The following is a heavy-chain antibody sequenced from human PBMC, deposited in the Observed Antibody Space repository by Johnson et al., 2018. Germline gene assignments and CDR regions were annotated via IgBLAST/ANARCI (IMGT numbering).Heavy chain of an antibody. CDR2: INSDGSST. D-gene: IGHD3-16*01. J-gene: IGHJ6*03. CDR3: VRGFRGGKYDYMDV. V-gene: IGHV3-74*02. CDR1: GFIFSNYW. Sequence: VQLVQSGGGVVQPGKSLRLSCAASGFIFSNYWMHWVRQAPGKGLVWVSRINSDGSSTTNADSVKGRFTISRDNAKSTLNLQMNSLRAEDTAVYYCVRGFRGGKYDYMDVWGKGTTVTVSS.